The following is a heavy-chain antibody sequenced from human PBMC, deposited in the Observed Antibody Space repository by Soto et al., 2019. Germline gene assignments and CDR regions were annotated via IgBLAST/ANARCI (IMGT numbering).Heavy chain of an antibody. V-gene: IGHV4-31*03. Sequence: SETLSLTCSVSGASIRSGGYYWSWLRQSPGKGLEWIGHIYYTGSTFYSPSLKSRLTISLDTSKNQFCLDLRSVTAADTAMYYCARIEMASIKWGRGTLVTVSS. J-gene: IGHJ4*02. CDR1: GASIRSGGYY. CDR2: IYYTGST. CDR3: ARIEMASIK.